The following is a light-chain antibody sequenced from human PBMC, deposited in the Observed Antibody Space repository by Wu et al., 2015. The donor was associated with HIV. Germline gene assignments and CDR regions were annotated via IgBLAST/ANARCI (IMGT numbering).Light chain of an antibody. CDR1: QNINIW. J-gene: IGKJ4*01. CDR2: EAS. Sequence: DIQMTQSPSTLSASIGDRVTITCRASQNINIWLAWYQQKPGKAPKLLIYEASSLESGVPSRISGSGSGTEFTLTISSLQPDDFATYYCQQYNTYPLTFGGGTKVEIK. V-gene: IGKV1-5*03. CDR3: QQYNTYPLT.